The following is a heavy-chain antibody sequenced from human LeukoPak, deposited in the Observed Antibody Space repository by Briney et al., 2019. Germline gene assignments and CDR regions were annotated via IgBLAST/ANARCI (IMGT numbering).Heavy chain of an antibody. CDR2: ISSSSSTI. D-gene: IGHD3-10*01. CDR3: TRENSYGSGGYYYYYYMDV. CDR1: GFTISSYS. V-gene: IGHV3-48*01. Sequence: GGSLRLSCAASGFTISSYSMNWVRQAPGKGLEWGSYISSSSSTIYYADSVKGRFTISRDNAKNSLYLQMNSLRAEDTAVYYCTRENSYGSGGYYYYYYMDVWGKGTTVTVSS. J-gene: IGHJ6*03.